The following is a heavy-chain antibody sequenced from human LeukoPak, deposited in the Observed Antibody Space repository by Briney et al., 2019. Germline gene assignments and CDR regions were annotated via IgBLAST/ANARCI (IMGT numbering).Heavy chain of an antibody. D-gene: IGHD3/OR15-3a*01. CDR2: IYYSGST. CDR1: GGSICTADYY. V-gene: IGHV4-30-4*08. Sequence: SETLSLTCTVSGGSICTADYYWNWIRQPPGKGLVWIGYIYYSGSTFYNPSLKSRVTISVDTSKNQFSLRLSLVTAADTAVYYCARGSRRSLDWSSDAFDIWGQGTMVSVSS. CDR3: ARGSRRSLDWSSDAFDI. J-gene: IGHJ3*02.